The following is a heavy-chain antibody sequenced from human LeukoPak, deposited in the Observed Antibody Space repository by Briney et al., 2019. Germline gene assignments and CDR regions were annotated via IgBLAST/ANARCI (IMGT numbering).Heavy chain of an antibody. CDR1: GYTFTSYD. Sequence: ASVKVSCKXSGYTFTSYDINWVRQATGQGLERMGWMNPNSGNTGYAQKFQGRVTMTRNTSISTAYMELSSLRSEDTAVYYCARITVTTDGYYYYYMDVWGKGTTVTVSS. V-gene: IGHV1-8*01. J-gene: IGHJ6*03. CDR2: MNPNSGNT. D-gene: IGHD4-11*01. CDR3: ARITVTTDGYYYYYMDV.